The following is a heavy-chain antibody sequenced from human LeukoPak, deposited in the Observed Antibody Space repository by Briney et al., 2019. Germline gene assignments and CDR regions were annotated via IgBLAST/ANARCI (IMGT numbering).Heavy chain of an antibody. CDR2: IYPGDSDT. J-gene: IGHJ4*02. CDR3: ARLKKPDGSGSYSQY. Sequence: GESLKISCKGSGYSFTSYWIGWVRQMPGKGLEWMGIIYPGDSDTRYSPSFQGQVTISADKSISTAYLQWSSLKASDTARYYCARLKKPDGSGSYSQYWGQGTLVTVSS. D-gene: IGHD3-10*01. CDR1: GYSFTSYW. V-gene: IGHV5-51*01.